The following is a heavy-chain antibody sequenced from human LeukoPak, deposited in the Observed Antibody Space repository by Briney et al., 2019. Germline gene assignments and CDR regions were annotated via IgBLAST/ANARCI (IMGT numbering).Heavy chain of an antibody. D-gene: IGHD6-6*01. Sequence: ASVKVSCKASGGTFSSYAISWVRQAPGQGLEWMGWINPNSGGTNYAQKFQGRVTMTRDTSISTAYMELGRLRSDDTAVYYCARDLYSSSSSRDYWGQGTLVTVSS. CDR2: INPNSGGT. V-gene: IGHV1-2*02. J-gene: IGHJ4*02. CDR3: ARDLYSSSSSRDY. CDR1: GGTFSSYA.